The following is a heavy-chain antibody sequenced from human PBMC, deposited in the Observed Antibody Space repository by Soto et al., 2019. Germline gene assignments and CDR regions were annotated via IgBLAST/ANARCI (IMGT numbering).Heavy chain of an antibody. CDR3: AKDQRGYSSTARIDH. V-gene: IGHV3-23*01. CDR1: GFTFSSYA. J-gene: IGHJ4*02. D-gene: IGHD6-19*01. CDR2: TSGSGGST. Sequence: EVQLLESGGGLVQPGGSLRLSCAASGFTFSSYAMSWVRQAPGKGLEWVSSTSGSGGSTYYADSVRGRFTISRDNSKNTLWRQMSSLRAEDTALYYCAKDQRGYSSTARIDHWGQGTLVTVSS.